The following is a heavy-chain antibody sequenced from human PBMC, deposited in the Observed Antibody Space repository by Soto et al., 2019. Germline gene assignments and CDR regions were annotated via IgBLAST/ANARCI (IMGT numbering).Heavy chain of an antibody. CDR3: ARDSCSSTSCDTSYGMDV. CDR1: GFTFSDYY. D-gene: IGHD2-2*02. CDR2: ISSSSSST. J-gene: IGHJ6*02. Sequence: GGSLILSCAGSGFTFSDYYMSWIRQYPGKGLEWVSYISSSSSSTNYEDSVKGRFTISRENAKNSLYLQMKRLRDEDTAAYYCARDSCSSTSCDTSYGMDVWGQGTTVTVSS. V-gene: IGHV3-11*06.